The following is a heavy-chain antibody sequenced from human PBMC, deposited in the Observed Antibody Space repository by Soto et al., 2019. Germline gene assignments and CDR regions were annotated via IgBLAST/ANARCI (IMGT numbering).Heavy chain of an antibody. CDR3: ARDWFCRSGRCDDVFDI. V-gene: IGHV1-18*01. Sequence: QYQLLQSAAELKRPGASVKISCKASGYTFIDYGLSWVRRGPGQGLEWMGWTNITETTFSQNFQGRLTMTTDTSTSTAYMELTSLTSDDTAVYYCARDWFCRSGRCDDVFDIWGQGTVVTVSS. D-gene: IGHD2-2*01. CDR2: TNITET. CDR1: GYTFIDYG. J-gene: IGHJ3*02.